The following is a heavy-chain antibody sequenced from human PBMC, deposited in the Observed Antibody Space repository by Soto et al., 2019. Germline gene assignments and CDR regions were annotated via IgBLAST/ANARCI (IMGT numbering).Heavy chain of an antibody. CDR1: GGSIISSDYY. D-gene: IGHD1-26*01. CDR3: ARSPWLLISYYFDS. J-gene: IGHJ4*02. V-gene: IGHV4-39*01. Sequence: SETLSLTCCVTGGSIISSDYYWGWIRQPPGKGLEWIVSILHTGSTYYNPSLESRVTISVDTSKNQFSLQLSSVTAADTAVYYCARSPWLLISYYFDSWGQGTLVTVSS. CDR2: ILHTGST.